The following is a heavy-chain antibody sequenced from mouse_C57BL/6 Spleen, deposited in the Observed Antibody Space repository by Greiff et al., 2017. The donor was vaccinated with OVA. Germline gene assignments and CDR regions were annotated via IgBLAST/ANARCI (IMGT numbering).Heavy chain of an antibody. Sequence: QVQLQQPGTELVKPGASVKLSCKASGYTFTSYWMHWVKQRPGQGLEWIGNINPSNGGTNYNEKFKSKATLTVDKSSSTAYMQLSSLTSEDSAIYYCASDSSGYVGFAYWGQGTLVTVSA. CDR2: INPSNGGT. D-gene: IGHD3-2*02. V-gene: IGHV1-53*01. CDR1: GYTFTSYW. CDR3: ASDSSGYVGFAY. J-gene: IGHJ3*01.